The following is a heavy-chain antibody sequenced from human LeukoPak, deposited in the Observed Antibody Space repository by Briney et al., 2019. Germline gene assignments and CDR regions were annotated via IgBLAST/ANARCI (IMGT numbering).Heavy chain of an antibody. Sequence: PSETLSLTCTVSGDSIRSYYWSWIRQPPGKGLEWIGYIYYRGSTNYNPSLKSRVTISVDTSKNQFSLKLSSVTAADTAVYYCARGRITMIVVVITGFDYWGQGTLVTVSS. V-gene: IGHV4-59*01. CDR1: GDSIRSYY. J-gene: IGHJ4*02. CDR2: IYYRGST. CDR3: ARGRITMIVVVITGFDY. D-gene: IGHD3-22*01.